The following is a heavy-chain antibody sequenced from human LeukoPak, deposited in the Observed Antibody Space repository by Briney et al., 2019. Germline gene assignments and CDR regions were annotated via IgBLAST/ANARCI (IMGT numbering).Heavy chain of an antibody. CDR3: ARVATYYDSSGYNSGYFDY. CDR2: INTDGSST. D-gene: IGHD3-22*01. J-gene: IGHJ4*02. Sequence: GGSLRLSCAASGFTFSSYWMHWVRQAPGQGLVWASRINTDGSSTTYADSVKGRFTISRDNAKNTLYLQMDSLRAEDTAVYYCARVATYYDSSGYNSGYFDYWGQGTLVTVSS. CDR1: GFTFSSYW. V-gene: IGHV3-74*01.